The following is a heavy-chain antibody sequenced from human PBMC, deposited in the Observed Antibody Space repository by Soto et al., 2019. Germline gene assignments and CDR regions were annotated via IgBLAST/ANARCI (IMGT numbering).Heavy chain of an antibody. Sequence: SETLSLTCTVSGGSISSYYWSWIRQPPGKGLEYIGYIYYTGSTNYNPSLKSRVTISVDTSKNQFSLKLSSVTAADTAVYYCARVSGSYYYGMDVWGQGTTVTVSS. CDR3: ARVSGSYYYGMDV. J-gene: IGHJ6*02. CDR2: IYYTGST. CDR1: GGSISSYY. V-gene: IGHV4-59*08.